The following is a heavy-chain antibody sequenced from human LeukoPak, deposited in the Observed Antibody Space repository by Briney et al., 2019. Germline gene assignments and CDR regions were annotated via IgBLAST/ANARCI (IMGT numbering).Heavy chain of an antibody. CDR1: GGSFSGYQ. J-gene: IGHJ5*02. CDR3: WRLLAIEYSSSSSLGSWFDP. CDR2: INHSGST. D-gene: IGHD6-6*01. V-gene: IGHV4-34*01. Sequence: SETLSLTCAVYGGSFSGYQWTWVRQSPGKGLEWIGEINHSGSTNYNPSLKSRVTISVDTSKNQSSLKLSSVTAADTAVYYCWRLLAIEYSSSSSLGSWFDPWGRGTLVTVSS.